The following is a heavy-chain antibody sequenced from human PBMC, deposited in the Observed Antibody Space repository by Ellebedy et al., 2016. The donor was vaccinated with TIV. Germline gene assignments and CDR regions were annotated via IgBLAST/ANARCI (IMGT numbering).Heavy chain of an antibody. CDR3: ARMRDSSGFSYYDRYFDL. CDR1: GYTFISND. J-gene: IGHJ2*01. Sequence: AASVKVSCKASGYTFISNDITWVRQAPGQGLEWMGWISAYNGNTNYAPNLQGRVTLSTDTSTSTAYMELRSLTSDDTAMYYCARMRDSSGFSYYDRYFDLWGRGTLVTVSS. V-gene: IGHV1-18*04. CDR2: ISAYNGNT. D-gene: IGHD3-22*01.